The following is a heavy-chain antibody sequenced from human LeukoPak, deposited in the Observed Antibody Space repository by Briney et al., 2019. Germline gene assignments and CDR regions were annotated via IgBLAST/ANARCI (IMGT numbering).Heavy chain of an antibody. CDR1: GGSINSYY. D-gene: IGHD6-19*01. V-gene: IGHV4-59*01. CDR2: IHYSGNT. Sequence: ETLSLTCTVSGGSINSYYWNWIRQPPGKGLEWIGYIHYSGNTNYNPSLKSRVTISLDTSRNQFSLNLSSVTAADTAVYYCARGSGSYPYWGRGTLVTVSS. CDR3: ARGSGSYPY. J-gene: IGHJ4*02.